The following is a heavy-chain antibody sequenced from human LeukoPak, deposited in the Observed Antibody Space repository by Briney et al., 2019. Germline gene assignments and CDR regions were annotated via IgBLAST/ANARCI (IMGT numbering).Heavy chain of an antibody. CDR3: AREGGVGPTAPPDYYSYQMDV. Sequence: GASVKVSCKASDDTFTNYVINWVRQAPGQGLEWMGWISPYTTKTNYAQSLQGRVTMTTDTSTSTAYMELRSLRSDDTAVYYCAREGGVGPTAPPDYYSYQMDVWGKGTTVTVSS. V-gene: IGHV1-18*01. CDR1: DDTFTNYV. J-gene: IGHJ6*03. CDR2: ISPYTTKT. D-gene: IGHD1-26*01.